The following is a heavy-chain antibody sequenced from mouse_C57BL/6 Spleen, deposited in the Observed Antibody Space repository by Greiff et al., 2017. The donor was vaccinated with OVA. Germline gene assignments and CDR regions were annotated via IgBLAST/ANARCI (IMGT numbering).Heavy chain of an antibody. J-gene: IGHJ2*01. V-gene: IGHV6-6*01. CDR1: GFTFSDAW. CDR3: TRESNYDYFDY. CDR2: IRNKANNHAT. Sequence: EVKLMESGGGLVQPGGSMKLSCAASGFTFSDAWMDWVRQSPEKGLEWVAEIRNKANNHATYYAESVKGRFTISRDDSKSSVYLQMNSLRAEDTGIYYCTRESNYDYFDYWGQGTTLTVSS. D-gene: IGHD2-5*01.